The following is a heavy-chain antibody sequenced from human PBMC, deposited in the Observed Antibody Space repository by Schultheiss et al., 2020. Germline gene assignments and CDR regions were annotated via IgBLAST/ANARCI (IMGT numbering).Heavy chain of an antibody. CDR3: TTDPERTAYGDPFDY. CDR1: GFTFSGSA. Sequence: GGSLRLSCAASGFTFSGSAMHWVRQASGKGLEWVGRIRSKTDGGTTDYAAPVKGRFTISRDDSKNTLYLQMNSLKTEDTAVYYCTTDPERTAYGDPFDYWGQGTLVTVSS. V-gene: IGHV3-15*01. D-gene: IGHD4-17*01. J-gene: IGHJ4*02. CDR2: IRSKTDGGTT.